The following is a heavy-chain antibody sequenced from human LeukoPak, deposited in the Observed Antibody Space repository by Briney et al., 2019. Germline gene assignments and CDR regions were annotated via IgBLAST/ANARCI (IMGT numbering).Heavy chain of an antibody. Sequence: GGSLRLSCAASGFTFSSYAMSWVRQAPGKGLEWVSAIFGIGGSTYYADSLKGRFTISRDNSKNTLYLQMNSLRAEDTAVYYCVKDLVVPAAIRGYSGYDSAFDYWGQGTLVTVSS. V-gene: IGHV3-23*01. CDR1: GFTFSSYA. D-gene: IGHD2-2*02. J-gene: IGHJ4*02. CDR2: IFGIGGST. CDR3: VKDLVVPAAIRGYSGYDSAFDY.